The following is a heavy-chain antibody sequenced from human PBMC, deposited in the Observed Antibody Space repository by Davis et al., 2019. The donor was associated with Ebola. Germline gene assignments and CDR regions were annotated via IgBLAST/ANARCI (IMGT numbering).Heavy chain of an antibody. J-gene: IGHJ4*02. Sequence: MPSETLSLTCTVSGGSIISYSWSWIRQPPGKGLEWIGYIHYSGGTNYNPSLRSRVTISVDTSKNQFSLQLNSVTPEDTAVYYCARAVWSGEKHWGQGTLVTVSS. CDR1: GGSIISYS. D-gene: IGHD3-3*01. CDR2: IHYSGGT. V-gene: IGHV4-59*12. CDR3: ARAVWSGEKH.